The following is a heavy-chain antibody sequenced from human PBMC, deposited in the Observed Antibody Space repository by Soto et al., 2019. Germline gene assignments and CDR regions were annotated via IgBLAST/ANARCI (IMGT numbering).Heavy chain of an antibody. J-gene: IGHJ4*01. CDR3: AKLGFVLMELYYFHQ. V-gene: IGHV3-23*01. D-gene: IGHD2-8*01. CDR2: ISGNSGKT. CDR1: GCTFSSYA. Sequence: SLRLSCTASGCTFSSYAMSWVRQAPGKELEGVSTISGNSGKTNYAESVKGRFSISRDNSKNTVHLQLDSLRAEDTAVYFCAKLGFVLMELYYFHQWGHGTLVTVSS.